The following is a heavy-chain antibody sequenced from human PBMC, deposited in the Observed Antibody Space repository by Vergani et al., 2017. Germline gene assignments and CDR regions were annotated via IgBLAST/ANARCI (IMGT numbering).Heavy chain of an antibody. V-gene: IGHV4-61*02. J-gene: IGHJ6*02. CDR2: ILGSGTA. CDR1: GASMSSVGYY. D-gene: IGHD3-10*01. Sequence: QVQLQESGPGLVKPSQTLSLTCTVSGASMSSVGYYWTWIRQSAGKRLEWIGDILGSGTANYNPSFQGRVSMSVATSKNQFSLTVSSVTAADTAVYYCARGYYYGDDYYYGMDVWGQGTTVTVSS. CDR3: ARGYYYGDDYYYGMDV.